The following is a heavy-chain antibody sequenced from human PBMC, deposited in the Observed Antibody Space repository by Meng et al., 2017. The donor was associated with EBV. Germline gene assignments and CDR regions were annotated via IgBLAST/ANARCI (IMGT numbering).Heavy chain of an antibody. CDR1: GVSVTSGAYH. V-gene: IGHV4-61*08. CDR3: AKSRSSTPGIVDD. CDR2: IYDTGIT. J-gene: IGHJ4*02. Sequence: VQVQESGPGLVKPSETLSLTCSVAGVSVTSGAYHWSWIRQSPGKGLEWIGYIYDTGITIYNPSLKNRVTISLETSKNQFSLKVNSVTTADTAVYYCAKSRSSTPGIVDDWGQGTLVTVSS. D-gene: IGHD2/OR15-2a*01.